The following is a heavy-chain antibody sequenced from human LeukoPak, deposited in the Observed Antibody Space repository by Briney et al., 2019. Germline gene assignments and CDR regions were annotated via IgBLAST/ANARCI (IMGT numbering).Heavy chain of an antibody. CDR1: GFTFSNYW. J-gene: IGHJ6*02. CDR3: VRGPSFYYYYYDMDV. V-gene: IGHV3-74*01. Sequence: GGSLRLSCAGSGFTFSNYWMYWVRQAPGKGLVWASHVDAHGGSRTYADSVKGRFTISRDNDKKTMYLQMSSLRAEDTAVYYCVRGPSFYYYYYDMDVWGQGTTVTVSS. CDR2: VDAHGGSR. D-gene: IGHD6-6*01.